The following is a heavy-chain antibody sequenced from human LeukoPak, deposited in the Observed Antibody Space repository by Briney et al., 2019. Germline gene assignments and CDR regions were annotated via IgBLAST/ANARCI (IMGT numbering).Heavy chain of an antibody. CDR1: GFTVSSNY. D-gene: IGHD3-22*01. J-gene: IGHJ4*02. V-gene: IGHV3-53*01. CDR2: IYSGGSI. CDR3: TRVDSSGYYDY. Sequence: PGGSLRLSCAASGFTVSSNYMSWVRQAPGKGLEWVAVIYSGGSIYYADSVKGRFTISRANSQNTLYLQMNSLRAEDTAVYYCTRVDSSGYYDYWGQGTLVTVSS.